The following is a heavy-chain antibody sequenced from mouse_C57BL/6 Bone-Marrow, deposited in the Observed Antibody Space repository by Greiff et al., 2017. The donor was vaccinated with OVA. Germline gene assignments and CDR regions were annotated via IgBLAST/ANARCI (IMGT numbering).Heavy chain of an antibody. D-gene: IGHD1-1*01. CDR1: GYTFTDYY. J-gene: IGHJ3*01. CDR3: ARGGSNPWFAY. V-gene: IGHV1-19*01. Sequence: VQLQQSGPVLVKPGASVKMSCKASGYTFTDYYMNWVKQSHGKSLEWIGVINPYNGGTSYNQKFKGKATLTVDKSSSTAYMELNSLTSEDSAVYYCARGGSNPWFAYWGQGTLVTVSA. CDR2: INPYNGGT.